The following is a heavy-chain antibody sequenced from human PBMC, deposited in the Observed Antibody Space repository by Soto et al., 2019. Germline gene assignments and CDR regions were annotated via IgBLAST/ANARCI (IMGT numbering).Heavy chain of an antibody. Sequence: PGGSLRLSCAASGFTFRSYAIHWVRQAPGKGLEWVAVISRDGSNKYYVDSVKGRFTISRDNSKDTVYLQKNSLRDEDSAMFYCARSRSGAVADSFDFWGQGTLLTVSS. CDR2: ISRDGSNK. V-gene: IGHV3-30*04. J-gene: IGHJ4*02. CDR1: GFTFRSYA. CDR3: ARSRSGAVADSFDF. D-gene: IGHD3-10*01.